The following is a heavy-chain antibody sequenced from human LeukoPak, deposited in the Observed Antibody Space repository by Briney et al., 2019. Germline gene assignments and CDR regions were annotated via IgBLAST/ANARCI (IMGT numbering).Heavy chain of an antibody. Sequence: SETLSLTCTVSSGSISSYYWSWIRQPPGKGLEWIGYVYYTGSANYNPSLESRVTMSVDTSKNQFSLKLSSVTAADTAVYYCARQLAGLAPPGFIDSWGQGTLVTVSS. CDR1: SGSISSYY. J-gene: IGHJ4*02. V-gene: IGHV4-59*08. CDR2: VYYTGSA. CDR3: ARQLAGLAPPGFIDS. D-gene: IGHD3-3*02.